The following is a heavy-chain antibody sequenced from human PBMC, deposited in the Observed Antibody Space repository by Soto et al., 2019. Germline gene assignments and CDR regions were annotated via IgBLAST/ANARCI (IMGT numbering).Heavy chain of an antibody. D-gene: IGHD1-1*01. CDR2: IYPGDSDT. V-gene: IGHV5-51*01. J-gene: IGHJ4*02. Sequence: GESLKISCKGSGYSFTSYWIGWVRQMPGKGLEWMGIIYPGDSDTRYSPSFQGQVTISADKSISTAYLQWSSLKASDTAMYYCARHDKRWGPEGYFDYWGQGTLVTVSS. CDR1: GYSFTSYW. CDR3: ARHDKRWGPEGYFDY.